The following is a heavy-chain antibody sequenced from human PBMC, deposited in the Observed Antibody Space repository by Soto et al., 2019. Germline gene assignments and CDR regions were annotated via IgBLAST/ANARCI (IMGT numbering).Heavy chain of an antibody. CDR2: ISYDGSNK. CDR3: AKDNVLLWLEAHWFDP. J-gene: IGHJ5*02. D-gene: IGHD3-10*01. Sequence: TGGSLRLSCAASGFTFSSYGMHWVRQAPGKGLEWVAVISYDGSNKYYADSVKGRFTMSRDNSKNTLYLQMNSLRAEDTAVYYCAKDNVLLWLEAHWFDPWGQGTLVTSPQ. V-gene: IGHV3-30*18. CDR1: GFTFSSYG.